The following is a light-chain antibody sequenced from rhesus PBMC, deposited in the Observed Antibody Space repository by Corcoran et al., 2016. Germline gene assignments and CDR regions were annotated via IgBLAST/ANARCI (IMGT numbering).Light chain of an antibody. CDR2: KAS. CDR3: QHNYGTPYS. J-gene: IGKJ2*01. V-gene: IGKV1-74*01. CDR1: ENVNNY. Sequence: DTQMTQSPSTLSASVGDRVTITCRTSENVNNYLNWYQQKPGKAHKPLIYKASTLQSGVPSRFSGSGSGTDYTFTISSLQSEDVATYYCQHNYGTPYSFGQGTKVEIK.